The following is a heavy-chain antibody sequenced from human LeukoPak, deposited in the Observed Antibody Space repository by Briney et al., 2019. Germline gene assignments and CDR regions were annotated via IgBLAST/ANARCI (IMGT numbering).Heavy chain of an antibody. D-gene: IGHD2-2*02. V-gene: IGHV1-8*01. Sequence: ASVKVSCKASGYTFTSYDINWVRQATGQGLEWMGWMNPNSGNTGYAQKLQGRVTMTTDTSTSTAYMELRSLRSDDTAVYYCARERYCSSTSCYTGTYYYYGMDVWGQGTTVTVSS. CDR3: ARERYCSSTSCYTGTYYYYGMDV. J-gene: IGHJ6*02. CDR1: GYTFTSYD. CDR2: MNPNSGNT.